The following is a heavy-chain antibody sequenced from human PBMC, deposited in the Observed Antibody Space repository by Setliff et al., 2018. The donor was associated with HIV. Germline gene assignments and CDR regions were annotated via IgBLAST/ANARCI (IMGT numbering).Heavy chain of an antibody. CDR1: GYTLTELS. D-gene: IGHD4-4*01. V-gene: IGHV1-24*01. Sequence: ASVKVSCKVSGYTLTELSMHWVRQAPGKGLEWMGGFDPEDGEKIYAQKFQGRVTMTEDTSADTAYMELSSLRSDDTAGYYCARDVDYTDAFDIWGQGTMVTVSS. J-gene: IGHJ3*02. CDR3: ARDVDYTDAFDI. CDR2: FDPEDGEK.